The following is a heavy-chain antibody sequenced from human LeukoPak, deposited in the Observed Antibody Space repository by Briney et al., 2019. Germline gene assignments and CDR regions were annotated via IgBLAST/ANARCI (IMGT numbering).Heavy chain of an antibody. Sequence: GGSLRLSCAASGFTFSSYVMHWVRQAPGKGLEWVAFIRYDGSNKYYADSVKGRFTISRDNSKNTLYLQMNSLRAEDTAVYYCAKDGGSYGYSSSWYSYYYYMDVWGKGTTVTISS. CDR1: GFTFSSYV. V-gene: IGHV3-30*02. CDR2: IRYDGSNK. J-gene: IGHJ6*03. D-gene: IGHD6-13*01. CDR3: AKDGGSYGYSSSWYSYYYYMDV.